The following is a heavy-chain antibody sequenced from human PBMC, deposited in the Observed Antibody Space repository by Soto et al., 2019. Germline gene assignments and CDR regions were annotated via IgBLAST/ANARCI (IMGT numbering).Heavy chain of an antibody. D-gene: IGHD6-13*01. CDR1: GGSISSYY. V-gene: IGHV4-4*07. CDR3: ARTLEAAGTENWFDP. Sequence: SETLSLTCSVSGGSISSYYWSWIRQPAGKGLEWIGRIYSSGSTKYNPSLKSRVIMSVDTSKNQFSLKLYSVTAADTAVYYCARTLEAAGTENWFDPWGQGTLVTGSS. CDR2: IYSSGST. J-gene: IGHJ5*02.